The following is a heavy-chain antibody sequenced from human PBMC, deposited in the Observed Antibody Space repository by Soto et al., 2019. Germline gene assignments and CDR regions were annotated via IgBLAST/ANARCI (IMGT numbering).Heavy chain of an antibody. J-gene: IGHJ3*02. D-gene: IGHD3-10*01. Sequence: PVGSLRLSCAASGFTFSSYAMSWVRQAPGKGLEWVSSISSSSSYIYYADSVKGRFTISRDNAKNSLYLQMNSLRAEDTAVYYCARVLRYGSGSRAGGAFDIWGQGTMVTVSS. CDR1: GFTFSSYA. CDR2: ISSSSSYI. CDR3: ARVLRYGSGSRAGGAFDI. V-gene: IGHV3-21*01.